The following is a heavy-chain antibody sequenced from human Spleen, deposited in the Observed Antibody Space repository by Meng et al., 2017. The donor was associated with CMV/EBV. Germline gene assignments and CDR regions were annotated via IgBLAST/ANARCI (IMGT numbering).Heavy chain of an antibody. CDR1: GFTFGTYS. Sequence: GESLKISCAASGFTFGTYSMTWVRQAPGKGLEWVSSISSSSSYIYYADSVKGRFTISRDNARNSLFLQMNSLRAEDTAVYYCARDLIRITMVRGVKVGEYGMDVWGQGTTVTVSS. V-gene: IGHV3-21*01. J-gene: IGHJ6*02. CDR2: ISSSSSYI. CDR3: ARDLIRITMVRGVKVGEYGMDV. D-gene: IGHD3-10*01.